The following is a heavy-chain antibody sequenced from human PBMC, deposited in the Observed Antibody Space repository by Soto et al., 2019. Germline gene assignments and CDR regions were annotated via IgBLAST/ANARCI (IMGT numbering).Heavy chain of an antibody. CDR3: ARDRQFAS. CDR1: GYNFTNYG. V-gene: IGHV1-18*01. Sequence: QVQLVQSGPEVKKPGASVKVSCRASGYNFTNYGISWVRQAPGQGLEWMGWINAYNGNTNYAQNLQGRVTMTTATPSSTAYMVLMSLRSADTAMYYCARDRQFASWGQGTLVTVSS. CDR2: INAYNGNT. J-gene: IGHJ4*02.